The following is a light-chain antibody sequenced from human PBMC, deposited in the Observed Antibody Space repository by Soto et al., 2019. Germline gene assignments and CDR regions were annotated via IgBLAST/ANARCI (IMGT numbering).Light chain of an antibody. J-gene: IGLJ3*02. Sequence: QLVLTQPPSVSGAPGQRVTISCTWSSSNIGAGYDVHWYQQLPGRAPKGLINGNSNRPSGVPDRFSGSKSGTSASLAITGLQAEDEADYYCQSYDTTLSEWVFGGGTQLTVL. CDR2: GNS. CDR3: QSYDTTLSEWV. CDR1: SSNIGAGYD. V-gene: IGLV1-40*01.